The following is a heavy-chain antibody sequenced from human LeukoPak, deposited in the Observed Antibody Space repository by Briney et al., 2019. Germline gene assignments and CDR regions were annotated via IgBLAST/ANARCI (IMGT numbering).Heavy chain of an antibody. V-gene: IGHV3-11*01. J-gene: IGHJ4*02. CDR1: GFTFSDYY. D-gene: IGHD6-25*01. CDR3: ARDLGIAAADPEGFDY. Sequence: KSGGSLRLSCAASGFTFSDYYMSWIRQAPGKGLEWVSYISSSGSTIYYADSVKGRFTISRDNAKNSLYLQMNSLRAEDTAVYYCARDLGIAAADPEGFDYWGQGTLVTVSS. CDR2: ISSSGSTI.